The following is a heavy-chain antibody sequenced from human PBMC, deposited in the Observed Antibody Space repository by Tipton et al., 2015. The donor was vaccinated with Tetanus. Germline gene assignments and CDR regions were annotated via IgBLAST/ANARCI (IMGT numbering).Heavy chain of an antibody. V-gene: IGHV1-46*01. CDR2: INPSGGST. J-gene: IGHJ3*02. D-gene: IGHD6-19*01. CDR1: GYTFTSYY. Sequence: QLVQSGAEVKKPGASVKVSCKASGYTFTSYYMHWVRQAPGQGLEWMGIINPSGGSTSYAQKFQGRVTMTRDTSTSTVYMELSSLRSEDTAVYYCARDGYSSGWYTRPGAFDIWGQGTMVTVSS. CDR3: ARDGYSSGWYTRPGAFDI.